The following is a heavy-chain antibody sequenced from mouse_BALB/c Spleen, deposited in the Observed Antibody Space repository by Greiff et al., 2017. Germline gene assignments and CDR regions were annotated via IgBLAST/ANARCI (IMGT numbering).Heavy chain of an antibody. D-gene: IGHD2-14*01. J-gene: IGHJ4*01. CDR2: IDPYYGGT. V-gene: IGHV1-39*01. CDR1: GYSFTGYN. CDR3: ARGDRYDYAMDY. Sequence: EVKLVESGPELEKPGASVKISCKASGYSFTGYNMNWVKQSNGKSLEWIGNIDPYYGGTSYNQKFKGKATLTVDKSSSTAYMQLKSLTSEDSAVYYCARGDRYDYAMDYWGQGTSVTVSS.